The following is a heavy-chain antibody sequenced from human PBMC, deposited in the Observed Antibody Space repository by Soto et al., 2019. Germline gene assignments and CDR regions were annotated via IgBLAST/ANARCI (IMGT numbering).Heavy chain of an antibody. V-gene: IGHV4-34*01. J-gene: IGHJ6*03. CDR2: INHSGST. Sequence: SETLSLTYAVYGGSFSGYYWSWIRQPPGKGLEWIGEINHSGSTNYNPSLKSRVTISVDTSKNQFSLKLSSVTAADTAVYYCARRKGLYYYYYMDVWGKGTTVTVSS. CDR3: ARRKGLYYYYYMDV. CDR1: GGSFSGYY.